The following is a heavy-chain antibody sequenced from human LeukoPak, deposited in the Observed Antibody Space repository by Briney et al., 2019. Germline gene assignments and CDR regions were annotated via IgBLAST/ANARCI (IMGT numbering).Heavy chain of an antibody. CDR3: ARGNLEWLSRGLHWFDP. Sequence: PSETLSLTCTVSGGSISSHYWSWIRQPPGKGLEWIGYIYYSGSTNYNPPLKSRVTISVDTYKNQFSLKLSSVTAADTAVYYCARGNLEWLSRGLHWFDPWGQGTLVTVSS. CDR1: GGSISSHY. CDR2: IYYSGST. D-gene: IGHD3-3*01. J-gene: IGHJ5*02. V-gene: IGHV4-59*11.